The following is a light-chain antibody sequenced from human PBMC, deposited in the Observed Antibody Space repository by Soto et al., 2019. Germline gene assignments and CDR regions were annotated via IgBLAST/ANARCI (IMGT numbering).Light chain of an antibody. CDR1: QILLHSNGYNS. CDR3: MQALQTPPT. Sequence: DIVMTQSPLYLTVSPGVPSSISSRSSQILLHSNGYNSLDWYLQKPGQSPQXLIYLGSNRSSGVPDRFSVNGSGTDFTLNISRVEDEDVGVYYCMQALQTPPTFGQGTRLEIK. CDR2: LGS. J-gene: IGKJ5*01. V-gene: IGKV2-28*01.